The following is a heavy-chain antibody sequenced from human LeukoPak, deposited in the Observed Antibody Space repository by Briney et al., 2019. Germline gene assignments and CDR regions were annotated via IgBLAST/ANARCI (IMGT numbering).Heavy chain of an antibody. CDR2: ISGSGGST. J-gene: IGHJ6*03. CDR3: AKGGGFFSSTRCFLGDLYYYFMDV. Sequence: SGGSLRLSCAASGLTFSSYAMSWVRQAPGKGLEWVSAISGSGGSTYYADSVKGRFTISRDNSKNTLYLQMNSLRAEDTAVYYFAKGGGFFSSTRCFLGDLYYYFMDVWGKGTTVTVSS. CDR1: GLTFSSYA. D-gene: IGHD2-2*01. V-gene: IGHV3-23*01.